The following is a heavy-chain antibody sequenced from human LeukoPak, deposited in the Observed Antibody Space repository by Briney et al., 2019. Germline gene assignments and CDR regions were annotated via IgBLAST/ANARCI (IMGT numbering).Heavy chain of an antibody. D-gene: IGHD3-22*01. CDR2: ISYDGSNK. V-gene: IGHV3-30*04. CDR1: GFTFSSYA. Sequence: GGSLRLSCAASGFTFSSYAMHWVRQAPGKGLEWVAVISYDGSNKYYADSVKGRFTISRDNSKNTLYLQMNSLRAEDTAVYYCARDRYYDSSGQRKNWFDPWGQGTLVTVSS. CDR3: ARDRYYDSSGQRKNWFDP. J-gene: IGHJ5*02.